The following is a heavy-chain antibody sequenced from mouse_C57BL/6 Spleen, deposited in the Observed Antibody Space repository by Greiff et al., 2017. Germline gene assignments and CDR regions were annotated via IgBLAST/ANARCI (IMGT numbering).Heavy chain of an antibody. CDR1: GYTFTNYW. V-gene: IGHV1-63*01. CDR3: ARGDSNYTFAD. Sequence: VQVVESGAELVRPGTSVKMSCKASGYTFTNYWIGWAKQRPGHGLEWIGDIYPGGGYTNYNEKFKGKDTLTADKSSSTAYMQFSSLTSEDSASYYCARGDSNYTFADWGQGTLVTVSA. J-gene: IGHJ3*01. D-gene: IGHD2-5*01. CDR2: IYPGGGYT.